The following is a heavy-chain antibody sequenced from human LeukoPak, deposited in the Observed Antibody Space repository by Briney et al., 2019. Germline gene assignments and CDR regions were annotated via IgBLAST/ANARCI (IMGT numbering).Heavy chain of an antibody. D-gene: IGHD2-15*01. CDR3: ARGADFWDCSGGSCYSFDY. V-gene: IGHV1-46*01. Sequence: ASVKVSCKASGYTFTSYYMHWVRLAPGQGLEWMGIINPSGGSTSYAQKFQGRVTMTRDTSTSTVYMELSSLRSEDTAVYYCARGADFWDCSGGSCYSFDYWGQGTLVTVSS. CDR2: INPSGGST. CDR1: GYTFTSYY. J-gene: IGHJ4*02.